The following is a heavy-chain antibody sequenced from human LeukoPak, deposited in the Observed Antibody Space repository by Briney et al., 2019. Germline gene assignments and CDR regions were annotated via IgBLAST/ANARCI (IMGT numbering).Heavy chain of an antibody. V-gene: IGHV4-38-2*01. CDR1: GYSISSGYY. CDR3: ARRWGWYFDY. J-gene: IGHJ4*02. Sequence: KASETLSLTCAVSGYSISSGYYWGWIRQPRGKGLEWIGSIYHSGSTYYNPSLKSPVTISVDTSKNQFSLKLSSVTAADTAVYYCARRWGWYFDYWGQGTLVTVSS. D-gene: IGHD3-16*01. CDR2: IYHSGST.